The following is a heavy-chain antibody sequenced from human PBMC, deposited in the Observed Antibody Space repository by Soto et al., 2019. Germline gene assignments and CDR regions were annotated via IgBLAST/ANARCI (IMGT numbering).Heavy chain of an antibody. V-gene: IGHV4-59*01. J-gene: IGHJ4*02. Sequence: SETLSLTCTVSGGSISSYYWSWIRQPPGKGLEWIGYIYYSGSTNYNPSLKSRVTISVDTSKNQFSLKLSSVTAADTAVYYCARKGMGAEGGFEYWGQGTLVTVS. CDR2: IYYSGST. CDR3: ARKGMGAEGGFEY. CDR1: GGSISSYY. D-gene: IGHD1-26*01.